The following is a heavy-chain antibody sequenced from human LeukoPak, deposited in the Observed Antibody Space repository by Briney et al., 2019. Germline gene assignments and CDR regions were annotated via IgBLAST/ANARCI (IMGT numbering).Heavy chain of an antibody. CDR2: ISYDGSNK. CDR3: AEEDDFWSGYLKLRAYGIDV. Sequence: PGGSLRLSCAASGFTFSSYGMHWVRQAPGKGLEWVAVISYDGSNKYYADSVKGRFTISRDNSKNTLYLQMNSLRAEDTAVYYCAEEDDFWSGYLKLRAYGIDVWGQGTTVTVSS. V-gene: IGHV3-30*18. CDR1: GFTFSSYG. J-gene: IGHJ6*02. D-gene: IGHD3-3*01.